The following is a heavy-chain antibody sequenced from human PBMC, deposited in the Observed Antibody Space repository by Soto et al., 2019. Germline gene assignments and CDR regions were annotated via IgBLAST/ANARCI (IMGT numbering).Heavy chain of an antibody. CDR3: AKNQGVELVPLATVDWFDP. CDR1: LFTFSNYV. Sequence: LRLSCVDSLFTFSNYVMSWVRQAPGKGLEWVSTISETGRSTYYADSVKGRFTISRDNAKGTVYLELNNLSAEDTAVYHCAKNQGVELVPLATVDWFDPWGQGSVVTVSS. CDR2: ISETGRST. D-gene: IGHD1-26*01. J-gene: IGHJ5*02. V-gene: IGHV3-23*01.